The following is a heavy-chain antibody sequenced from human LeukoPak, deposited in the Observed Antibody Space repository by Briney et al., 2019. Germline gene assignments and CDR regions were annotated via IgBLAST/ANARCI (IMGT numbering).Heavy chain of an antibody. Sequence: GGSLRLSCTVRGFTFGDYAVSWVRQAPGKGLEWVGFIRSKEYGGTTEYAASVKGRFTLSRDDAKTTLYLHMNSLKTEDTAVYYCTTGIDWGQGTMVTVSS. V-gene: IGHV3-49*04. CDR2: IRSKEYGGTT. CDR3: TTGID. D-gene: IGHD7-27*01. CDR1: GFTFGDYA. J-gene: IGHJ3*01.